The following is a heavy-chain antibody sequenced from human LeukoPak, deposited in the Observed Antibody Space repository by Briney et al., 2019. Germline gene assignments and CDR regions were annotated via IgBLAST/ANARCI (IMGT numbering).Heavy chain of an antibody. J-gene: IGHJ6*02. CDR2: IYTGGAT. CDR3: ARDPYGMDV. V-gene: IGHV3-66*02. CDR1: GFTFGSYA. Sequence: PGGSLRLSCAASGFTFGSYAMSWVRQAPGKGLEWVSVIYTGGATYYADSVKGRFTISRDNSKNTLYLQMNSLTTEDTAVYYCARDPYGMDVWGQGTTVTVSS.